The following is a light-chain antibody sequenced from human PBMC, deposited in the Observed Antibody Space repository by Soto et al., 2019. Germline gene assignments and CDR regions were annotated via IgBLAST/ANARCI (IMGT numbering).Light chain of an antibody. V-gene: IGKV1-33*01. CDR3: QQYDNFPLT. J-gene: IGKJ4*01. Sequence: IQLTQSPSSLSASVGDRVTITCRASQGIRNDLGWYQHKPGKAPELLIYDASNLETGVPSRFSGGGSGTDFTFTISSLQPEDFATYYCQQYDNFPLTFGGGTKVDIK. CDR2: DAS. CDR1: QGIRND.